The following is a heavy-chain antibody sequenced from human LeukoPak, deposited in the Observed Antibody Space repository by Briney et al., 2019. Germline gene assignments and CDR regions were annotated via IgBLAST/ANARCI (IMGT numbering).Heavy chain of an antibody. CDR3: AKVSVDAPGI. J-gene: IGHJ3*02. Sequence: GGSLRLSCAASGFTFSSYAMGWVRQAPGKGLEWVSAISGSGGRTYYADSVKGRFTISRDNSKNTLYLQMNSLRAEDTAVYYCAKVSVDAPGIWGQGTMVTVSS. V-gene: IGHV3-23*01. CDR2: ISGSGGRT. D-gene: IGHD5-12*01. CDR1: GFTFSSYA.